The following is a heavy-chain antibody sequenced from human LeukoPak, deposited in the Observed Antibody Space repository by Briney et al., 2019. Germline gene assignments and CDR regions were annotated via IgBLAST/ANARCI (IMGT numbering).Heavy chain of an antibody. J-gene: IGHJ5*02. CDR3: ARDWEPRSSSGWFDP. D-gene: IGHD6-6*01. CDR1: GGSISSHY. Sequence: SETLSLTCTVSGGSISSHYWSWIRQPPGKGLEWIGYIYYSGSTNYNPSLKSRATISVDTSKNQFSLKLSSVTAADTAVNYCARDWEPRSSSGWFDPWGQGTLVTVSS. V-gene: IGHV4-59*11. CDR2: IYYSGST.